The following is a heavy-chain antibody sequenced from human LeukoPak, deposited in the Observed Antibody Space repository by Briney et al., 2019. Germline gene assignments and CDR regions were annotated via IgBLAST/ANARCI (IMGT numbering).Heavy chain of an antibody. J-gene: IGHJ4*02. Sequence: ASETLSLTCTVSGASISSYYWSWIRQPPGKGLEWIGYAYHSGITHYNPSLKSRVTISVDTSKNQFSLKLTSVTAADTAVYYCASGPYPAAGTDHQFDYWGQGTLVTVFS. CDR2: AYHSGIT. CDR3: ASGPYPAAGTDHQFDY. V-gene: IGHV4-59*01. CDR1: GASISSYY. D-gene: IGHD6-13*01.